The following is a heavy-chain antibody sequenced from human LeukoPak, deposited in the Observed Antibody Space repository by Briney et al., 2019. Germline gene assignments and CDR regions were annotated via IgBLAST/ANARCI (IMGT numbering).Heavy chain of an antibody. J-gene: IGHJ4*02. V-gene: IGHV3-48*03. Sequence: GGSLRLSCAASGFTFSSYEMNWVRQAPGKGLEWVSYISSSGSTIYYADSVKGRFTISRDNAKNSLYLQMNSLRAEDTAVYYCARHPRTAAGTMDYWGQGTLVTVSS. CDR2: ISSSGSTI. CDR1: GFTFSSYE. D-gene: IGHD6-13*01. CDR3: ARHPRTAAGTMDY.